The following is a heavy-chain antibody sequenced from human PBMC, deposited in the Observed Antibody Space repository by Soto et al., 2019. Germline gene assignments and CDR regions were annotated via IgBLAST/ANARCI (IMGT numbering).Heavy chain of an antibody. Sequence: GRSLRLSSAASGFTVSVSAMHWVGQASGQGLEWVGRIRSKANSYATAYAASVKGRFTISRDDSKNTAYLQMNSLNTEDTAVYYCTIPRYSGSYLTFDYWGQGTLVTVSS. J-gene: IGHJ4*02. CDR3: TIPRYSGSYLTFDY. CDR1: GFTVSVSA. D-gene: IGHD1-26*01. V-gene: IGHV3-73*01. CDR2: IRSKANSYAT.